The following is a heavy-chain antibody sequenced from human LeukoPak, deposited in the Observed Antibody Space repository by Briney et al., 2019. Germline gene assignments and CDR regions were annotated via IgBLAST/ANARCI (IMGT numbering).Heavy chain of an antibody. V-gene: IGHV4-34*01. CDR2: INHSGST. D-gene: IGHD5-18*01. J-gene: IGHJ4*02. CDR1: GGSFSGYY. CDR3: ARLSWTQLWSIDY. Sequence: KASETLSLTCAVCGGSFSGYYWSWIRQPPGKGLEWIGEINHSGSTNYNPSLKSRVTISVDTSKNQFSLKLSSVTAADTAVYYCARLSWTQLWSIDYWGQGTLVTVSS.